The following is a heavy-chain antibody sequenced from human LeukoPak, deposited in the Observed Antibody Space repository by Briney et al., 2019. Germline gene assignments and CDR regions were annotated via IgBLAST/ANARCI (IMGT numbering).Heavy chain of an antibody. J-gene: IGHJ4*02. D-gene: IGHD3-22*01. Sequence: GGSLRLSCAASGFTFSDYYMSWIRQAPGKGLEWVSYISSSGSTKYYADSVKGRFTISRDNAKNSLYLQMNSLRAEDTAVYYCASGLLDSSGYFLNYWGQGTLVTVSS. V-gene: IGHV3-11*01. CDR2: ISSSGSTK. CDR3: ASGLLDSSGYFLNY. CDR1: GFTFSDYY.